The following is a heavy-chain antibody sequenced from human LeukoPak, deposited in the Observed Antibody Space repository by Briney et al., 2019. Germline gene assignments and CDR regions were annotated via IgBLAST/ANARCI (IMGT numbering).Heavy chain of an antibody. J-gene: IGHJ5*02. Sequence: ASVKVSCKASGYTFTSYGISWVRQAPGQGLEWMGWISAYNGNTNYAQKLQGRVTMTTDTSTSTAYMELRSLRSDDTAVYYCATDQVPGYQLLRSPFDPWGQGTLVTVSS. CDR2: ISAYNGNT. CDR1: GYTFTSYG. D-gene: IGHD2-2*01. CDR3: ATDQVPGYQLLRSPFDP. V-gene: IGHV1-18*01.